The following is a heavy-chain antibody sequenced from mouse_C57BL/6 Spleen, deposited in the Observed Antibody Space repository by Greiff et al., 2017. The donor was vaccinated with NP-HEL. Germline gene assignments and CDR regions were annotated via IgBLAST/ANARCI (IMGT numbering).Heavy chain of an antibody. CDR3: ARGSNYLAWFAY. V-gene: IGHV7-3*01. J-gene: IGHJ3*01. D-gene: IGHD2-5*01. Sequence: EVQGVESGGGLVQPGGSLSLSCAASGFTFTDYYMSWVRQPPGKVLEWVGFIRNKANGYTKEYSASVQGRFTISRDNSQICLYLQINALRAEDSATYYCARGSNYLAWFAYWGQGTLVTVSA. CDR1: GFTFTDYY. CDR2: IRNKANGYTK.